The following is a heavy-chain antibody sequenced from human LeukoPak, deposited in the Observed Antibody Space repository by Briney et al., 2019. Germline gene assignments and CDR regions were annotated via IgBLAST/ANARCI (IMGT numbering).Heavy chain of an antibody. CDR3: ARAPGYGAAYYFDY. CDR2: ISSRSATI. Sequence: GGSLRLSCAASGFTFNSYSMNWVRQAPGKGLEWVSYISSRSATIYYADSVKGRFTISRDNSKNTLYLQMNSLRAEDTAVYYCARAPGYGAAYYFDYWGQGTLVTVSS. J-gene: IGHJ4*02. D-gene: IGHD1-1*01. CDR1: GFTFNSYS. V-gene: IGHV3-48*01.